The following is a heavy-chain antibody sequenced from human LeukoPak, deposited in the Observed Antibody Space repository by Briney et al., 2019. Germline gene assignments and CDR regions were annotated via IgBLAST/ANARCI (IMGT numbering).Heavy chain of an antibody. D-gene: IGHD1-26*01. CDR1: GGSFSGYY. CDR2: INHSGST. Sequence: SETLSLTCAVYGGSFSGYYWSWIRQPPGKGLEWIGEINHSGSTNYNPSLKSRVTISVDTSKNQFSLKLSSVTAADTAVYYCARGAPRAQRSWSNYYYYGMDVWGQGTTVTVSS. V-gene: IGHV4-34*01. J-gene: IGHJ6*02. CDR3: ARGAPRAQRSWSNYYYYGMDV.